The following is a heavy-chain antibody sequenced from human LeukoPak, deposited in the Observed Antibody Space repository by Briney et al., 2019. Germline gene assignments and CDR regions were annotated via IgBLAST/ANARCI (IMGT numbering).Heavy chain of an antibody. CDR2: IYTSGST. D-gene: IGHD5-12*01. Sequence: SETLSLTCTVSGGSISSYYWSWIRQPAGKGLEWIGRIYTSGSTNYNPSLKSRVTMSVDTSKNQFSLKLSSVTAADTAVYYCATEDIVVTRGAFDIWGQGTMVTVSS. CDR1: GGSISSYY. J-gene: IGHJ3*02. CDR3: ATEDIVVTRGAFDI. V-gene: IGHV4-4*07.